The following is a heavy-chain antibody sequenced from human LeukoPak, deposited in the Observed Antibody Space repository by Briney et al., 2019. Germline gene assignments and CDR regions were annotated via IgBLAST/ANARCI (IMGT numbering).Heavy chain of an antibody. J-gene: IGHJ4*02. D-gene: IGHD6-13*01. CDR3: ARGQKQLVYFDY. CDR2: IYVDGSI. CDR1: GGSINYY. V-gene: IGHV4-4*07. Sequence: SETLSLTCTVSGGSINYYWSWIRQPAGKGLEWIGRIYVDGSIDQNPSLKSRVTTSVDTSKNQFYLKLSSVTAADTAVYYCARGQKQLVYFDYWGQGTLVTVSS.